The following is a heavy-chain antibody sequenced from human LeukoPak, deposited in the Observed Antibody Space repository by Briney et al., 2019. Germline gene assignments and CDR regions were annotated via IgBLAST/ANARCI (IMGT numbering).Heavy chain of an antibody. CDR2: IIPIFATA. D-gene: IGHD6-13*01. J-gene: IGHJ4*02. CDR1: GGTFSSYA. V-gene: IGHV1-69*13. Sequence: ASVKVSCKASGGTFSSYAISWVRQAPGQGLEWMGGIIPIFATANYAQKFQGRVTITADESTSTVYMELSSLRSEDTAVYYCARDFSSWYERPHTGFDYWGQGTLVTVSS. CDR3: ARDFSSWYERPHTGFDY.